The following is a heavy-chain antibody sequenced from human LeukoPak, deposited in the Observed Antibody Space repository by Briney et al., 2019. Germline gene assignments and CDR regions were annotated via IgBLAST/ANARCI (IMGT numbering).Heavy chain of an antibody. D-gene: IGHD6-13*01. CDR1: GYTFTGYY. CDR2: INPNSGGT. CDR3: ARVPAADPGYHGMDV. J-gene: IGHJ6*02. V-gene: IGHV1-2*02. Sequence: GASVKVSCKASGYTFTGYYMHWVRQAPGQGLEWMGWINPNSGGTNYAQKFQGRVTMTRDTSISTAYMELSRLRSDDTAVYYCARVPAADPGYHGMDVWGQGTTVTVSS.